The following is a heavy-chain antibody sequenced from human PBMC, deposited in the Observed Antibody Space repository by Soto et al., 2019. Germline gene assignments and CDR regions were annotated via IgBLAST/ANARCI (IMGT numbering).Heavy chain of an antibody. CDR1: GFTFSSYA. J-gene: IGHJ4*02. CDR2: ISGSGGST. V-gene: IGHV3-23*01. D-gene: IGHD6-13*01. CDR3: ATQALLPRSSWYDIDY. Sequence: GGSLRLSCAASGFTFSSYAMSWVRQAPGKGLEWVSAISGSGGSTYYADSVKGRFTISRDNSKNTLYLQMNSLRAEDTAVYYCATQALLPRSSWYDIDYWGQGTLVTVSS.